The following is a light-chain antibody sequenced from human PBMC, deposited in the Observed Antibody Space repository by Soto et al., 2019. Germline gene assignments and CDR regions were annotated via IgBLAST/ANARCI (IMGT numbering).Light chain of an antibody. Sequence: QSALTQPASVSGSPGQSITISCAGTMRDVGAYNLVSWYQQHPGRAPQLIIYEVRNRPSGISFRFSGSKSGNTASLTISGLQAEDEADHYCSSYTSKSSLIFGGGTKVTVL. J-gene: IGLJ2*01. V-gene: IGLV2-14*01. CDR2: EVR. CDR3: SSYTSKSSLI. CDR1: MRDVGAYNL.